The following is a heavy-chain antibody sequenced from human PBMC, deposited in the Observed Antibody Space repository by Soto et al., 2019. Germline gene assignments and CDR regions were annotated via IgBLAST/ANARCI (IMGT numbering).Heavy chain of an antibody. Sequence: GGSLRLSCTASGLSFSGYSMHWVRQAPGKGLEWVAVIWYDGSNKYYADSVKGRFTISRDNSKNTLYLQMNSLRAEDTAAYYCARGRTLLDYWGQGTLVTVSS. CDR2: IWYDGSNK. CDR3: ARGRTLLDY. CDR1: GLSFSGYS. J-gene: IGHJ4*02. V-gene: IGHV3-33*01.